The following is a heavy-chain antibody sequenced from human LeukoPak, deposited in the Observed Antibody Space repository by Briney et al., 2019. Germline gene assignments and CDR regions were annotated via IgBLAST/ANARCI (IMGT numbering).Heavy chain of an antibody. CDR3: ARDVYYDILTGLDLYYYYYGMDV. Sequence: PGRSLRLSCAASGFTFSSYAMHWVRQAPGKGLEGVAVISYDGSNKYYADSVKGRFTISRDNSKNTLYLQMNSLRAEDTAVYYCARDVYYDILTGLDLYYYYYGMDVWGKGATVTVSS. V-gene: IGHV3-30*04. J-gene: IGHJ6*04. CDR2: ISYDGSNK. CDR1: GFTFSSYA. D-gene: IGHD3-9*01.